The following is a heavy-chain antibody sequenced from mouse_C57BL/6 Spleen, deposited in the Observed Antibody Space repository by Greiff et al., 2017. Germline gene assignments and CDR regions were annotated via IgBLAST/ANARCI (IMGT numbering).Heavy chain of an antibody. CDR2: INYDGSST. D-gene: IGHD4-1*01. J-gene: IGHJ4*01. CDR1: GFTFSDYY. V-gene: IGHV5-16*01. Sequence: DVKLVESEGGLVQPGSSMKLSCTASGFTFSDYYMAWVRQVPEKGLEWVANINYDGSSTYYLDSLKSRFIISRDNAKNILYLQMSSLKSEDTATYYCARGLTGTVMDYWGQGTSVTVSS. CDR3: ARGLTGTVMDY.